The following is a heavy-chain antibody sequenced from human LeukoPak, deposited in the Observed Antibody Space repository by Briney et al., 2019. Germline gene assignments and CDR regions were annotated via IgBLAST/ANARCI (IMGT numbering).Heavy chain of an antibody. J-gene: IGHJ6*03. CDR3: AKDISTTAAMAYYMDV. D-gene: IGHD2-2*01. CDR2: ISWNSGSI. CDR1: GFTFDDYA. V-gene: IGHV3-9*01. Sequence: GRSLRLSCAASGFTFDDYAMHWVRQAPGKGLEWVSGISWNSGSIGYADSVKGRFTISRDNAKNSLYLQMNSLRAEDTALYYCAKDISTTAAMAYYMDVWGKGTTVTVSS.